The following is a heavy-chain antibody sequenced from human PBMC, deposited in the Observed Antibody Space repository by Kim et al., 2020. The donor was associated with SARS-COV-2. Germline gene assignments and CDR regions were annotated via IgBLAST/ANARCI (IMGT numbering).Heavy chain of an antibody. CDR1: GYSFTSYW. CDR2: IYPGDSDT. Sequence: GESLKISCKGSGYSFTSYWIGWVRQMPGKGLEWMGIIYPGDSDTRYSTSFQGQVTIAADKSISTDYLQWSRLKASDTARYYCARLPGIASKLSYYYYYMD. J-gene: IGHJ6*03. D-gene: IGHD6-13*01. CDR3: ARLPGIASKLSYYYYYMD. V-gene: IGHV5-51*01.